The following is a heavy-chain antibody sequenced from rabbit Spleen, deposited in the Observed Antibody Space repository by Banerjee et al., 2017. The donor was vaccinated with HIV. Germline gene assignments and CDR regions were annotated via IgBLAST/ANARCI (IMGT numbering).Heavy chain of an antibody. Sequence: QEQLVESGGGLVKPEGSLKLSCKASGFDFSNYGVSWVRQAPGKGLEWIGYIDPIFGSTYYASWVNGRFSITRENTQNTVSLQVNSLTAADTATYFCVRDKASFSGDYGPYYFNLWGPGTLVTVS. CDR2: IDPIFGST. D-gene: IGHD1-1*01. CDR1: GFDFSNYG. CDR3: VRDKASFSGDYGPYYFNL. V-gene: IGHV1S47*01. J-gene: IGHJ4*01.